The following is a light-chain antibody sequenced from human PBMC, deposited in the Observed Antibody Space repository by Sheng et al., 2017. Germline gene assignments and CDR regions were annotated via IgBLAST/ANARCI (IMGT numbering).Light chain of an antibody. Sequence: EIVMTQSPATLSVSPGERATLSCRASQSVSIYLAWYQQKPGQAPRLLIFGASSRGTGIPARFSGSGSGTEFTLTISSLEPEDFAVYYCQQRSTPITFGQGTRLEIK. CDR3: QQRSTPIT. CDR1: QSVSIY. J-gene: IGKJ5*01. V-gene: IGKV3-15*01. CDR2: GAS.